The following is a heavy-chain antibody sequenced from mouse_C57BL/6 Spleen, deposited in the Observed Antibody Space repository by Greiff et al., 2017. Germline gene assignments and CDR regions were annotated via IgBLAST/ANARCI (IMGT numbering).Heavy chain of an antibody. CDR1: GYTFTSYW. Sequence: QVQLQQPGAELVRPGSSVKLSCKASGYTFTSYWMHWVKQRPIQGLEWIGNIDPSDSETHYNQKFKDKATLTVDKSSSTAYMQLSSRTSEDSAVYYCLVLREGYFGYWGQGATLTVSS. CDR2: IDPSDSET. D-gene: IGHD1-1*01. V-gene: IGHV1-52*01. J-gene: IGHJ2*01. CDR3: LVLREGYFGY.